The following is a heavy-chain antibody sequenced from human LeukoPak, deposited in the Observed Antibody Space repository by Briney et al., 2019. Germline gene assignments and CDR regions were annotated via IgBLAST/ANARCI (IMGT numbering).Heavy chain of an antibody. CDR3: ARRRISATVLDY. J-gene: IGHJ4*02. D-gene: IGHD1-26*01. V-gene: IGHV3-7*01. CDR2: IKEDGSEK. CDR1: GFTFSTYW. Sequence: GGSLRLSCAAPGFTFSTYWMSWVRQAPGKGLEWVANIKEDGSEKYYVDSVKGRFTISRDNAKNSLYLQMDSLRAEDTAVYYCARRRISATVLDYWGQGTLVTVSS.